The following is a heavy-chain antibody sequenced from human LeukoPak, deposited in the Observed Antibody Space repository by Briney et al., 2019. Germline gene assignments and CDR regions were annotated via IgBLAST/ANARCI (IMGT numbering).Heavy chain of an antibody. CDR1: GGSFSGYY. Sequence: SETLSLTCAVYGGSFSGYYWSWIRQPPGKGLEWIGEINQSGSTNYNPSLKSRVTISVDTSKNQFSLKLSSVTAADTAVYYCARELEPLRDYYMDVWGKGTTVTVSS. CDR3: ARELEPLRDYYMDV. J-gene: IGHJ6*03. CDR2: INQSGST. V-gene: IGHV4-34*01. D-gene: IGHD1-1*01.